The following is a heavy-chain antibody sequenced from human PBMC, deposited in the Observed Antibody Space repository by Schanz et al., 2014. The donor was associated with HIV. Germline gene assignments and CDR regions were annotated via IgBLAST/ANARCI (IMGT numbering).Heavy chain of an antibody. CDR3: AKPEYDSRGNSQSHFDW. V-gene: IGHV3-23*01. J-gene: IGHJ4*02. CDR1: GFTFNNYA. D-gene: IGHD3-22*01. CDR2: ISESGGRS. Sequence: EVQLLDSGGGLVQPGGSLRLSCVASGFTFNNYAMTWVRQAPGKGLEWVSSISESGGRSYYADSVNGRFTISRDNSKNTLYLQMTTLRTEDTAVYYCAKPEYDSRGNSQSHFDWWCQGTLVTVSS.